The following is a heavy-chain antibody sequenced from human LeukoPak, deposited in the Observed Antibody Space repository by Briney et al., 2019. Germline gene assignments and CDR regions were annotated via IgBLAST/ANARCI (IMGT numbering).Heavy chain of an antibody. Sequence: PSETLPLTCTVSGGSISSYYWSWIRQPAGKGLEWIGRIYTSGSTNYNPSLKSRVTMSVDTSKNQFSLKLSSVTAADTAVYYCAREVVVPAAILATRPFDYWGQGTLVTVSS. V-gene: IGHV4-4*07. CDR2: IYTSGST. CDR3: AREVVVPAAILATRPFDY. D-gene: IGHD2-2*02. CDR1: GGSISSYY. J-gene: IGHJ4*02.